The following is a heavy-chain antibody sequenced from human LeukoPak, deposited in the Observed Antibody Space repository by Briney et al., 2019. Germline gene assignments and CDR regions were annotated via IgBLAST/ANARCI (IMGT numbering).Heavy chain of an antibody. Sequence: ASVKVSCKASGYTFTGYYMHWVRQAPGQGLEWMGWINPNSGGTNYAQKFQGRVTMTRDTSISTAYMELSRLRSDDTAVYYCARDDSSSSISWFDPWGQGTLVTVSS. J-gene: IGHJ5*02. V-gene: IGHV1-2*02. CDR2: INPNSGGT. CDR1: GYTFTGYY. D-gene: IGHD6-6*01. CDR3: ARDDSSSSISWFDP.